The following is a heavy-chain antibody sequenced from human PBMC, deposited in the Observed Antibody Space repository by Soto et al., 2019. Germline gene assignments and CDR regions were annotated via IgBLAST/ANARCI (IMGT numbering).Heavy chain of an antibody. J-gene: IGHJ4*02. CDR2: ISYSGST. CDR1: GDSISDYY. CDR3: ARGIDNAWPGRIAY. V-gene: IGHV4-59*01. D-gene: IGHD1-1*01. Sequence: QVQEQESGPRLVKPSETLSLTCTVSGDSISDYYWSWIRQPPGKGLEWIGYISYSGSTSYKPSLKSRVTISIDPSKKQLYLRLSSVTAADTAFYYCARGIDNAWPGRIAYWGQGALVTVSS.